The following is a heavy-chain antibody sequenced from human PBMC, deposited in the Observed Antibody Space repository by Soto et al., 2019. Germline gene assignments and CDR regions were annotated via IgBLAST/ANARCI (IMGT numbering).Heavy chain of an antibody. Sequence: PGGSLRLSCAASGFTVISNYMSWVRQAPGKGLEWVSVIYGGGSTYYEGSVKGRFTISRDDSKNSLDLQMNSLKCEDTAVYYCARTPQTGNDFHVWGQGTTVTVSS. CDR2: IYGGGST. CDR3: ARTPQTGNDFHV. CDR1: GFTVISNY. J-gene: IGHJ6*02. D-gene: IGHD1-1*01. V-gene: IGHV3-66*01.